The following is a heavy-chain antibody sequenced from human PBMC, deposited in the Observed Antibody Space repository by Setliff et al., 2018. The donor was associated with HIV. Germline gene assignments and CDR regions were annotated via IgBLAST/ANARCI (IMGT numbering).Heavy chain of an antibody. V-gene: IGHV3-64*04. J-gene: IGHJ4*02. Sequence: GGSLRLSCLVSGFTVSTYSLNWARQAPGKRPEYVAALSRGGDNKKYADSVRGRFTISRDKYENTLYLQMNSLRAEDTAVYYCVRDPGYMYNHFDYWGQGTLVTVSS. D-gene: IGHD5-18*01. CDR3: VRDPGYMYNHFDY. CDR1: GFTVSTYS. CDR2: LSRGGDNK.